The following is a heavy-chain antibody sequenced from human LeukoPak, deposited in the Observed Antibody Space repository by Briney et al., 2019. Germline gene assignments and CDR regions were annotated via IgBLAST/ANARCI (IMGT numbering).Heavy chain of an antibody. CDR1: GFTFSSYW. J-gene: IGHJ4*02. Sequence: GGSLRLTCAASGFTFSSYWMHWVRQAPGKGLEWVANINQDGSEKYYVDTVRGRFTISRDNAENSLYLQMNSLRAEDTAVYYCVRAIGANVSYWGQGTLVTVSS. CDR2: INQDGSEK. D-gene: IGHD3-10*01. V-gene: IGHV3-7*03. CDR3: VRAIGANVSY.